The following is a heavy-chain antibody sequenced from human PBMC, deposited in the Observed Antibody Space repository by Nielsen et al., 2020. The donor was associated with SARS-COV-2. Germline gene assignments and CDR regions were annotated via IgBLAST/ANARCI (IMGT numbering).Heavy chain of an antibody. D-gene: IGHD3-10*01. CDR2: IYYSGTT. CDR3: ARRIGRYFYDYGMDV. J-gene: IGHJ6*02. CDR1: GDPITIVDYH. Sequence: SETLSLICTVSGDPITIVDYHWSWIRQPPGKGLEWIGYIYYSGTTYSNPSLKSRLTVSVDTSKNQFSLRLRSVTAADTAVYYCARRIGRYFYDYGMDVWGQGTTVTVSS. V-gene: IGHV4-30-4*01.